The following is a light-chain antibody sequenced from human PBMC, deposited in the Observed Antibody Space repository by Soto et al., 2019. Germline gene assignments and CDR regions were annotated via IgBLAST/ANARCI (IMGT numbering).Light chain of an antibody. CDR1: QSVSTY. Sequence: EIVLTQSPATLSWAPGERATLSCRASQSVSTYLAWYQQKPGQAPRLLIYDASKRATGIPVRFSGSGSGTDFMLTITSLEPEDFGVYYCQQRSNWPPTWTFGQGTKVDIK. V-gene: IGKV3-11*01. CDR3: QQRSNWPPTWT. J-gene: IGKJ1*01. CDR2: DAS.